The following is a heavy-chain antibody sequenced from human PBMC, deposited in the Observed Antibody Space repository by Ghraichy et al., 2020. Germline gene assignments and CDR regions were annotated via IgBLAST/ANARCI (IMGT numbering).Heavy chain of an antibody. Sequence: ETLSLTCAASGFTFSSYSMNWVRQAPGKGLEWVSSISSSSSYIYYADSVKGRFTIFRDNAKNSLYLQMNSLRAEDTAVYYCAREATEELYSSSWYYFDYWGQGTLVTVSS. J-gene: IGHJ4*02. CDR1: GFTFSSYS. CDR2: ISSSSSYI. D-gene: IGHD6-13*01. CDR3: AREATEELYSSSWYYFDY. V-gene: IGHV3-21*01.